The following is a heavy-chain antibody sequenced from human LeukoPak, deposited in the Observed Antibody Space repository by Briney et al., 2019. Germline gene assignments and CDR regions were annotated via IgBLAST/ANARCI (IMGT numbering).Heavy chain of an antibody. J-gene: IGHJ4*02. V-gene: IGHV3-30*02. CDR2: TRYDGSNK. CDR3: AKAGRLQAVAGWIDY. CDR1: GFTFSSYG. D-gene: IGHD6-19*01. Sequence: GGSLRLSCAASGFTFSSYGMHWVRQAPGKGLQWVAFTRYDGSNKYYADSVKGRFTISRDNSKNTLYLQMNSLRAEDTAIYYCAKAGRLQAVAGWIDYWGQGTLGTVS.